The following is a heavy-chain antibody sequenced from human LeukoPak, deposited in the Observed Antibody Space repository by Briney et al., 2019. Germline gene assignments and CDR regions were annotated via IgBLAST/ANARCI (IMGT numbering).Heavy chain of an antibody. Sequence: PGGSLRLSCAASGFTFSSYSMNWVPQAPGTGQGWVSSISSSSRYISSAASAKGRFPIPRDNAKHSLYLQMNSVRAEDTAVYYCARDGLGYCSSTSCTLAFDYWGQGTLVTVSS. D-gene: IGHD2-2*01. CDR1: GFTFSSYS. V-gene: IGHV3-21*01. J-gene: IGHJ4*02. CDR2: ISSSSRYI. CDR3: ARDGLGYCSSTSCTLAFDY.